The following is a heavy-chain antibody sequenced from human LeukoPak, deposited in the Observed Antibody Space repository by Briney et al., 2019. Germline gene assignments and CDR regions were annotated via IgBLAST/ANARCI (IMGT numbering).Heavy chain of an antibody. Sequence: GGSLRLSCSASRFTFSNYTMNWVRQAPRKGLEWVSSIDPSSTYIYYADSVKGRFTISRDNAQNSLYLQMNSLRAEDTAVYYCTRATSYGSGSYYYYGMDVWGQGTTVTVSS. CDR1: RFTFSNYT. J-gene: IGHJ6*02. V-gene: IGHV3-21*01. CDR2: IDPSSTYI. D-gene: IGHD3-10*01. CDR3: TRATSYGSGSYYYYGMDV.